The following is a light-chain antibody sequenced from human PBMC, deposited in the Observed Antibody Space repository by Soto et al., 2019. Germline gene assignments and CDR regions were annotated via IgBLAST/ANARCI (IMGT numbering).Light chain of an antibody. CDR3: QAWDSYSV. Sequence: SYELTQPPSVSVSPGQTASITCSGDKLGDKYACWYQQKPGQSPVLVIHQDNKRPSGIPERFSGSNSGNTATLTISGTQAMDEADYYCQAWDSYSVFGTGTKVTVL. J-gene: IGLJ1*01. CDR2: QDN. V-gene: IGLV3-1*01. CDR1: KLGDKY.